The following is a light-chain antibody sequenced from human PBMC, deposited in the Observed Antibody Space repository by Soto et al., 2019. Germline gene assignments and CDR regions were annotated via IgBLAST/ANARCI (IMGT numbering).Light chain of an antibody. CDR3: QQYTSYPWT. CDR1: QTIRGW. CDR2: DAS. Sequence: DVQMTQSPSTLSAAVGDGVTITCRASQTIRGWLAWYQQRPGKAPKLLISDASSLMSGVPSRFSGSGSGTEFTLTISSLQPDDFGSYYCQQYTSYPWTFGHGTKVEV. J-gene: IGKJ1*01. V-gene: IGKV1-5*01.